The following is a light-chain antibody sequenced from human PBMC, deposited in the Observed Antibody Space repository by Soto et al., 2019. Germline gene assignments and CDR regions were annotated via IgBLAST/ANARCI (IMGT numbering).Light chain of an antibody. Sequence: EIVLTQSPGTLSLSPGERATLSCRASQRVSSNYLAWYQQKPGQAPRLLIYCASSWATGIPDRLSVSGSGTDFTLTISRLEPEDFAVYSCQQYGSSPLTFGGGTKVEIK. CDR3: QQYGSSPLT. CDR1: QRVSSNY. V-gene: IGKV3-20*01. J-gene: IGKJ4*01. CDR2: CAS.